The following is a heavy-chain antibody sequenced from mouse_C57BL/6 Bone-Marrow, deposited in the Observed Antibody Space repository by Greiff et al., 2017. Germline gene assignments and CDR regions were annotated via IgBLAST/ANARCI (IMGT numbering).Heavy chain of an antibody. CDR3: ARGGCAGFDY. CDR1: GYTFTDYY. J-gene: IGHJ2*01. D-gene: IGHD3-3*01. V-gene: IGHV1-26*01. CDR2: INPNNGGT. Sequence: VQLQQSGPELVKPGASVKISCKASGYTFTDYYMNWVKQSHGKSLEWIGDINPNNGGTSYNQKFKGKATLTVDKSSSTAYMELRSLTSEDSAVYDCARGGCAGFDYWGEGTTLTVSS.